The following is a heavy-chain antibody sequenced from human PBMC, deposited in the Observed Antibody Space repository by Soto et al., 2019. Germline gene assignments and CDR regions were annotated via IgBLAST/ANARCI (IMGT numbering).Heavy chain of an antibody. J-gene: IGHJ4*02. CDR2: ISGSGGST. V-gene: IGHV3-23*01. CDR1: GFTFSSYA. CDR3: AKSLFNWGVMITFGGGFDY. D-gene: IGHD3-16*01. Sequence: GGSLRLSCAASGFTFSSYAMSWVRQAPGKGLEWVSAISGSGGSTYYADSVKGRFTISRDNSKNTLYLQMNSLRAEDTAVYYCAKSLFNWGVMITFGGGFDYWGQGTLVTVSS.